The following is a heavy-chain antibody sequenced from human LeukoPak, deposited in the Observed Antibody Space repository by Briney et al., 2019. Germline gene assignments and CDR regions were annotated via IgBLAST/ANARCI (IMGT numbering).Heavy chain of an antibody. Sequence: SETLSLTCTVSGGSISSGGYCWSWIRQHPGKGLEWIGYIYYSGSTYYNPSLKSRVTISVDTSKNQFSLKLSSVTAADTAVYYCAREEGNAGYYDYWGQGTLVTVSS. CDR3: AREEGNAGYYDY. CDR2: IYYSGST. J-gene: IGHJ4*02. D-gene: IGHD3-9*01. V-gene: IGHV4-31*03. CDR1: GGSISSGGYC.